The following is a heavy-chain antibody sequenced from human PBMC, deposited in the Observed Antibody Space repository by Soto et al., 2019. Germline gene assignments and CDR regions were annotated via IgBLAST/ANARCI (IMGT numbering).Heavy chain of an antibody. Sequence: SVKVSCKASGFTFTSSAVQWVRQARGQRLEWIGWIVVGSGNTNYAQKFQERVTITRDMSTSTAYMELSSLRSEDTAVYYCAAPSRGYYYDSSGRTQNWFDPWGQGTLVTVSS. D-gene: IGHD3-22*01. CDR3: AAPSRGYYYDSSGRTQNWFDP. CDR2: IVVGSGNT. V-gene: IGHV1-58*01. J-gene: IGHJ5*02. CDR1: GFTFTSSA.